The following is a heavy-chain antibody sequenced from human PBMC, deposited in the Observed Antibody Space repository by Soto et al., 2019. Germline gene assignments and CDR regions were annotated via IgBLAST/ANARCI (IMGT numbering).Heavy chain of an antibody. CDR1: GFTFSSYG. V-gene: IGHV3-30*03. CDR3: GVTTLPGSYLALEY. CDR2: ISYDGSNK. D-gene: IGHD3-10*01. J-gene: IGHJ4*02. Sequence: GGSLRLSCAASGFTFSSYGMHWVRQAPGKGLEWVAVISYDGSNKYYADSVKGRFTISRDNSKNTLYLQMNSLRAEDTAVYYCGVTTLPGSYLALEYWGQGALVTVSS.